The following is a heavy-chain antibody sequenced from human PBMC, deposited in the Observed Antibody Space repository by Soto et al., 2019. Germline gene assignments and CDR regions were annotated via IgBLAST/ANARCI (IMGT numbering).Heavy chain of an antibody. CDR3: AKDPGCISTSCPTLYYYYGMDV. D-gene: IGHD2-2*01. J-gene: IGHJ6*02. V-gene: IGHV3-30*18. CDR2: ISYDGNNK. CDR1: GFTFSSYG. Sequence: PGGSLRLSCAASGFTFSSYGMHWVRQAPGKGLEWVAVISYDGNNKYYADSVKGRFTISRDNSKNTLYLQMNSLRAEDTAVYYCAKDPGCISTSCPTLYYYYGMDVWGQGT.